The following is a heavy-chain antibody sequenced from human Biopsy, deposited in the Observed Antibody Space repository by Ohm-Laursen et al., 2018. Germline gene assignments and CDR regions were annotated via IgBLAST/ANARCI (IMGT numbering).Heavy chain of an antibody. D-gene: IGHD3-3*01. CDR3: ARFPDFWSGYYVDS. CDR1: GFTFSDYY. V-gene: IGHV3-11*01. CDR2: LSSRGSNI. J-gene: IGHJ4*02. Sequence: SLRLSCTASGFTFSDYYMSWIRQAPGKGLEWISYLSSRGSNIYYADSVKGRFTVSRDNANNSLFLQMNSLRAEDTAVYNCARFPDFWSGYYVDSWGQGTLVTVSS.